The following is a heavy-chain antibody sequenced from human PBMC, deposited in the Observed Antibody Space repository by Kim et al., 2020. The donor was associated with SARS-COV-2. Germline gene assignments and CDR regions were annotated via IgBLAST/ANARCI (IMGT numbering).Heavy chain of an antibody. Sequence: HYADAVKDRFHIARDSTKNTLDLQMNSLRGEDTAVYYCARDPSAVGAPTPWGQGTLVTVSS. CDR3: ARDPSAVGAPTP. J-gene: IGHJ5*02. V-gene: IGHV3-53*01. D-gene: IGHD1-26*01.